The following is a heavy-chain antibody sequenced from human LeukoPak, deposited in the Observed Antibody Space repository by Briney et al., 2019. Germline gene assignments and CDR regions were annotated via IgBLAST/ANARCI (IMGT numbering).Heavy chain of an antibody. D-gene: IGHD3-10*01. Sequence: SETLSLTCTVSGGSISSSSFYWGWIRQPPGKGLEWIGIIYYSVSTYYNPSLKSRVTISVDTSKNQFSLKLSSVTAADTAVYYCASPSNGSGSYFDYWGQGTLVTVSS. CDR1: GGSISSSSFY. J-gene: IGHJ4*02. V-gene: IGHV4-39*01. CDR2: IYYSVST. CDR3: ASPSNGSGSYFDY.